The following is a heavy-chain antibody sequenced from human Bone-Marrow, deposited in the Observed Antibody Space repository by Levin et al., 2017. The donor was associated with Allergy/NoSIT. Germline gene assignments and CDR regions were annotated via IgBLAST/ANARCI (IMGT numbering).Heavy chain of an antibody. CDR1: GFTFSSYA. D-gene: IGHD1-26*01. Sequence: GESLKISCAASGFTFSSYAMHWVRQAPGKGLEWVLSFSGGGNSTYYADSVKGRFTISRDNSKNTLYLHMNSLRVEDTAVYYCAKDGSYYDFDYWGQGTLVTVSS. CDR3: AKDGSYYDFDY. CDR2: FSGGGNST. J-gene: IGHJ4*02. V-gene: IGHV3-23*01.